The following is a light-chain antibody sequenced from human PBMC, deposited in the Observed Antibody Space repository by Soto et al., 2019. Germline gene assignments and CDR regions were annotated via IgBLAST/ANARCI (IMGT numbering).Light chain of an antibody. CDR2: DAS. Sequence: EMIMKRSPAARSGSTLEGATPSGRAIQSVNIYLAWYQQKPGQAPRLLIFDASIRATGIPARFSGSGSGTDFTLTISSLEPEDFAVYYCQQRNSWPPTFTFGQGTRLEI. CDR1: QSVNIY. V-gene: IGKV3-11*01. J-gene: IGKJ5*01. CDR3: QQRNSWPPTFT.